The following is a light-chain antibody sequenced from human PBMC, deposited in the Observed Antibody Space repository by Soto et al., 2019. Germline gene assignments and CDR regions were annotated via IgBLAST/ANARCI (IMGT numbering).Light chain of an antibody. CDR3: QQLNSYPIT. Sequence: DIQLTQSPSTLSASVGDRVTITCRASQGISSYFAWYQQKPGKAPKLLIYAASTLQSGVPSRFSGSGSGTEFTLTISRLQPEDFATYYCQQLNSYPITFGQGTRLEIK. CDR2: AAS. V-gene: IGKV1-9*01. J-gene: IGKJ5*01. CDR1: QGISSY.